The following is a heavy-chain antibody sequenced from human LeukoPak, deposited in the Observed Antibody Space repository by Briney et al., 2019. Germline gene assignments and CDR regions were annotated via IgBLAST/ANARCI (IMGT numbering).Heavy chain of an antibody. CDR2: INSDGSWT. D-gene: IGHD2/OR15-2a*01. CDR3: VSFYEAY. V-gene: IGHV3-74*01. Sequence: PGGSLRLSCAASGNYWMHWVRQAPGQGLVWVSHINSDGSWTSYADSVKGRFTISKDNAKNTEYLQMNNLRAEDTAVYYCVSFYEAYWGRGTLVTVSS. J-gene: IGHJ4*02. CDR1: GNYW.